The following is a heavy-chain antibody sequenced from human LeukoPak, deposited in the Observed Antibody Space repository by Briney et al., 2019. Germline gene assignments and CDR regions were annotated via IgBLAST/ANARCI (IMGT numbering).Heavy chain of an antibody. D-gene: IGHD4-17*01. CDR1: GYSISSGYY. J-gene: IGHJ4*02. CDR2: IYHSGST. CDR3: ARGHTVFSYFDY. Sequence: SETLSLTCAVSGYSISSGYYWGWIRQPPGKGLEWIGSIYHSGSTYYNPSLKSRVTISVDTSKNQFSLKLSSVTAADTAVYYCARGHTVFSYFDYWGQGTLVTVSS. V-gene: IGHV4-38-2*01.